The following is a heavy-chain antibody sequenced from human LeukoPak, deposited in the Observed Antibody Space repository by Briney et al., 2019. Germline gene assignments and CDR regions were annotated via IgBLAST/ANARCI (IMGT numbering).Heavy chain of an antibody. CDR1: GFTFSSYG. V-gene: IGHV3-23*01. J-gene: IGHJ5*02. CDR3: ASGVSGRWLDP. Sequence: GGSLRLSCAASGFTFSSYGMSWVRQAPGKELEWVSVISSSGGSTSYADAVKGRFTISRDNSKNTLYLQMNSLRAEDTAVYYCASGVSGRWLDPWGQGTLVTVSS. D-gene: IGHD1-26*01. CDR2: ISSSGGST.